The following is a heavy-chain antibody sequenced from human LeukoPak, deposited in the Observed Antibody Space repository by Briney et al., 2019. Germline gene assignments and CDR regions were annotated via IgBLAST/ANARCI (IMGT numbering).Heavy chain of an antibody. V-gene: IGHV3-7*01. D-gene: IGHD5-18*01. Sequence: GGSLRLSCAAAGFTCSSSRMSWLRQAPGKGLEWVANIKQDGSEKYYVDSVKGRFTISRDNAKTSLYLQMNSLRAEDTAVYYCARDLSGVAGYTYGRGIDYWGQGTLVTVSS. J-gene: IGHJ4*02. CDR1: GFTCSSSR. CDR3: ARDLSGVAGYTYGRGIDY. CDR2: IKQDGSEK.